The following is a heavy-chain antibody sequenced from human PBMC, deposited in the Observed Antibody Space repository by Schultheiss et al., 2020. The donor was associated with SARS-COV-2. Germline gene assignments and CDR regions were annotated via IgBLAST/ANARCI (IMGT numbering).Heavy chain of an antibody. J-gene: IGHJ6*02. CDR2: IYYSGST. V-gene: IGHV4-61*01. Sequence: SQTLSLTCTVSGGSVSSGSYYWNWIRQPPGKGLEWFGYIYYSGSTNYNPSLKSRVTITVDTSKNQFALKLSSVTAADTAVYYCARGYGSGSYYPSPRYYYYGMDVWGQGTTVTVSS. CDR1: GGSVSSGSYY. CDR3: ARGYGSGSYYPSPRYYYYGMDV. D-gene: IGHD3-10*01.